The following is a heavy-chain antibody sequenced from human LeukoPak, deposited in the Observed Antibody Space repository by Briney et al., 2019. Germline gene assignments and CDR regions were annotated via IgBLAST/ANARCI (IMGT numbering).Heavy chain of an antibody. CDR2: FDPEDGET. D-gene: IGHD5-18*01. CDR1: GYTFTSYY. J-gene: IGHJ4*02. CDR3: ATSGIQLCFDY. Sequence: ASVKVSCKASGYTFTSYYMHWVRQAPGKGLEWMGGFDPEDGETIYAQKFQGRVTMTEDTSTDTAYMELSSLRSEDTAVYYCATSGIQLCFDYWGQGTLVTVSS. V-gene: IGHV1-24*01.